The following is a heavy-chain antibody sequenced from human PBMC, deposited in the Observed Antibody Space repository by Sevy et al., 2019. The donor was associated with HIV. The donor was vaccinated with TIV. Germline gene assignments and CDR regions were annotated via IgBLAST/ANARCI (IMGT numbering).Heavy chain of an antibody. V-gene: IGHV3-15*01. CDR1: GFTFSNAW. J-gene: IGHJ4*02. CDR3: TTDGDYYDSSGYYSYYFDY. CDR2: IKSKTDGGTT. D-gene: IGHD3-22*01. Sequence: GGSLRLSCAASGFTFSNAWMSWVRQAPGKGLEWVGRIKSKTDGGTTDYAAPVKGRFTISRDDSKNTLYLQMNSLKTQEPAGYYFTTDGDYYDSSGYYSYYFDYWGQGTLVIVSS.